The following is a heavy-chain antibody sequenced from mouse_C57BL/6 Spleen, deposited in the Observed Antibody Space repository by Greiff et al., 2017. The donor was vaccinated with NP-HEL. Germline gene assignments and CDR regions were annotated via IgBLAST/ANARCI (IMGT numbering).Heavy chain of an antibody. CDR2: IYPRSGNT. Sequence: QVQLQQSGAELARPGASVKLSCKASGYTFTSYGISWVKQRTGPGLEWIGEIYPRSGNTYYNEKFKGKATLTADKSSSTAYMELRSLTSEDSAVYFCARWGGNSSYWYFDVWGTGTTVTVSS. CDR1: GYTFTSYG. D-gene: IGHD2-1*01. CDR3: ARWGGNSSYWYFDV. J-gene: IGHJ1*03. V-gene: IGHV1-81*01.